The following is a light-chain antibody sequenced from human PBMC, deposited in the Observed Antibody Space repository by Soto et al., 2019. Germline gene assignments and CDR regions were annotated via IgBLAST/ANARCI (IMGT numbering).Light chain of an antibody. V-gene: IGKV3-15*01. CDR2: GAS. CDR1: QSVGSY. J-gene: IGKJ1*01. CDR3: QQYNNWPPWA. Sequence: EIVLTQSRATLSLAPGERAALSCRASQSVGSYLGWYQQKPGQAPRLLIYGASSRATGIPARFSGSGSGTEFTLTISSLQSEDLAVYYCQQYNNWPPWAFGQGTKVDI.